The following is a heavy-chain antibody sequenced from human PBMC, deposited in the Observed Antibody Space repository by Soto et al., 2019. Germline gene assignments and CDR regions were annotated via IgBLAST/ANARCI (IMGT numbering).Heavy chain of an antibody. CDR3: ARALYCAGDCYSFYFDY. CDR1: GFTFTDYY. D-gene: IGHD2-21*02. Sequence: PGGSLRLSCAASGFTFTDYYMSWIRQAPGKGLEWVSYISSSGSTIYYADSVKGRFTISRDDAKNSVYLQMNRLRAEDTAVYYCARALYCAGDCYSFYFDYWGQGTMVTVPS. CDR2: ISSSGSTI. J-gene: IGHJ4*02. V-gene: IGHV3-11*01.